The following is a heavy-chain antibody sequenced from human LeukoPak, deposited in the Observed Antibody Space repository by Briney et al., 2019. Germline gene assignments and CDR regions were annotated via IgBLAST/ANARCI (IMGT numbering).Heavy chain of an antibody. CDR3: AKYSTVAGIFDY. D-gene: IGHD6-19*01. Sequence: PGGSLRLSCAASGFTFSSYSMSWVRQAPGKGLEWVSAISGSGGSTYYADSVKGRFTISRDNSKNTLYLQMNSLRAEDTAVYYCAKYSTVAGIFDYWGQGTLVTVSS. CDR2: ISGSGGST. J-gene: IGHJ4*02. CDR1: GFTFSSYS. V-gene: IGHV3-23*01.